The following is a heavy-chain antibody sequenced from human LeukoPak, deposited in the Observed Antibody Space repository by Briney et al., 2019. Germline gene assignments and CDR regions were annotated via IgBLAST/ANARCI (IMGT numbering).Heavy chain of an antibody. D-gene: IGHD3-9*01. CDR2: IYYSGST. CDR1: GGSISSSSYY. Sequence: SETPSLTCTVSGGSISSSSYYWGWIRQPPGKGLEWIGSIYYSGSTYYNPSLKSRVTISVDTSKNQFSLKLSSVTAADTAVYYCARLSSVRYFDWLLFNYFDYWGQGTLVTVSS. J-gene: IGHJ4*02. V-gene: IGHV4-39*01. CDR3: ARLSSVRYFDWLLFNYFDY.